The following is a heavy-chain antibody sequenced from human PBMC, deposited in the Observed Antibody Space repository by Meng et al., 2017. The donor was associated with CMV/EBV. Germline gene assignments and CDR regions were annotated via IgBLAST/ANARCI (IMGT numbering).Heavy chain of an antibody. CDR3: ARAYCSSTSCYKRYDY. V-gene: IGHV2-5*01. J-gene: IGHJ4*02. D-gene: IGHD2-2*02. Sequence: FSLSPSGVRWGWIRQPPGEALEWLALIYWNDDKRYSPSLKSRLTITKDTSNNQVVLTMTNMDPVDTATYYCARAYCSSTSCYKRYDYWGQGTLVTVSS. CDR2: IYWNDDK. CDR1: FSLSPSGVR.